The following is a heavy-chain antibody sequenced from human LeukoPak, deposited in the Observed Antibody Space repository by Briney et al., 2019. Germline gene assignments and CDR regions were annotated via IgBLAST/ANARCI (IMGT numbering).Heavy chain of an antibody. CDR2: ISGSGAST. J-gene: IGHJ4*02. Sequence: GGSLRLSCAASGFTFSSYAMNWVRQAPGKGLEWLSAISGSGASTYYADSVKGRFTISRDNSKNTTLYLQMNSLRAEDTAIYYCAKRGSGWDYFDYWGQGTLVTVSS. D-gene: IGHD6-19*01. CDR1: GFTFSSYA. V-gene: IGHV3-23*01. CDR3: AKRGSGWDYFDY.